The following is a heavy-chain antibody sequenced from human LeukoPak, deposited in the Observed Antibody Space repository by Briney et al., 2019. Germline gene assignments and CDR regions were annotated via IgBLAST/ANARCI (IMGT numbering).Heavy chain of an antibody. V-gene: IGHV3-30-3*01. J-gene: IGHJ3*02. Sequence: GGSLRLSCAGSGYTFSSYAMHWVRQAPGKGLEWVVVISYDGSNKYYADSVKGRFTISRDNSKNTLYLQMNSLRAEDTAVYYCARVSTAMATFSAFGIWGQRTMVTVSS. CDR3: ARVSTAMATFSAFGI. CDR2: ISYDGSNK. D-gene: IGHD5-18*01. CDR1: GYTFSSYA.